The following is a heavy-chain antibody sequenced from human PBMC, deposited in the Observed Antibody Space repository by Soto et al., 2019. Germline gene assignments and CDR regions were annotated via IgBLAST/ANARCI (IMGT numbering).Heavy chain of an antibody. CDR2: MNPNSGNT. V-gene: IGHV1-8*01. Sequence: QVQLVQSGAEVKKPGASVKVSCKASGYTFTSYDINWVRQATGQGLEWMRWMNPNSGNTGYAQKFQGRVTMTRNTSISTAYMELSSLRSEDTAVYYCARGRPDYDFWSGYFRGLILDYWGQGTLVTVSS. J-gene: IGHJ4*02. D-gene: IGHD3-3*01. CDR3: ARGRPDYDFWSGYFRGLILDY. CDR1: GYTFTSYD.